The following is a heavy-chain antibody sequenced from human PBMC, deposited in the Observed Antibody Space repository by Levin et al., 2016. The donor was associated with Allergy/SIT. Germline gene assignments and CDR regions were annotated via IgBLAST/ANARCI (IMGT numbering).Heavy chain of an antibody. V-gene: IGHV4-39*01. CDR2: IYYSGST. J-gene: IGHJ4*02. Sequence: WIRQPPGKGLEWIGSIYYSGSTYYNPSLKSRVTISVDTSKNQFSLKLSSVTAADTAVYYCARHKDKGVVPAANDYWGQGTLVTVSS. CDR3: ARHKDKGVVPAANDY. D-gene: IGHD2-2*01.